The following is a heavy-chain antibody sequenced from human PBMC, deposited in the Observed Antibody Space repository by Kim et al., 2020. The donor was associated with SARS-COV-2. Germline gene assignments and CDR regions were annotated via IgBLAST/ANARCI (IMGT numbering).Heavy chain of an antibody. CDR1: GGTFSSYA. CDR3: ARERGLGDYYYGMDV. V-gene: IGHV1-69*04. CDR2: IIPILGIA. J-gene: IGHJ6*02. D-gene: IGHD3-10*01. Sequence: SVKVSCKASGGTFSSYAISWVRQAPGQGLEWMGRIIPILGIANYAQKFQGRVTITADKSTSTAYMELSSLRSEDTAVYYCARERGLGDYYYGMDVWGQGTTVTVSS.